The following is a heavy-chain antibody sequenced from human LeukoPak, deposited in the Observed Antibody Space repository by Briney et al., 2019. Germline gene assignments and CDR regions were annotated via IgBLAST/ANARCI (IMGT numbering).Heavy chain of an antibody. CDR2: IYYSGST. D-gene: IGHD2-15*01. V-gene: IGHV4-59*08. CDR3: ARRGYCSGGSCYSFDY. J-gene: IGHJ4*02. Sequence: PSETLSLTCTVSGGSISDYYWSWIRQPPGKGLEYIGHIYYSGSTNYNPSLKSRVTILVDTSKNQFSLRLSSVTAADTAIYYCARRGYCSGGSCYSFDYWGQETLVTVSS. CDR1: GGSISDYY.